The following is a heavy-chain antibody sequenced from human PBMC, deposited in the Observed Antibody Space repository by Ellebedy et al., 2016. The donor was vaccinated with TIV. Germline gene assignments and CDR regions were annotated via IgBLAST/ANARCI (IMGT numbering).Heavy chain of an antibody. CDR3: ARDTTVFPRAFDY. D-gene: IGHD1-1*01. J-gene: IGHJ4*02. Sequence: SETLSLTCSVSGGSIRSGSYFWCWIRQHPGKGLEWMGCVYYTGTTYYNPSLESRITMSLDTSKTKFPLRLTSMTDADTAVYYCARDTTVFPRAFDYWGQGTLVTVSS. V-gene: IGHV4-31*03. CDR2: VYYTGTT. CDR1: GGSIRSGSYF.